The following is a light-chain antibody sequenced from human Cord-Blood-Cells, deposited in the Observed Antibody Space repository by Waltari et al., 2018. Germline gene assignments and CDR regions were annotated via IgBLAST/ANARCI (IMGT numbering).Light chain of an antibody. CDR3: SSYPSSSTLV. CDR1: SSDVGGYNY. Sequence: QSALTQPASVSGSPGQSITIPCTGTSSDVGGYNYVSWYQQHPGKAPKLMIYDVSKRPSGVSNRFSGSESGNTASLAISGLQAEDEADYYCSSYPSSSTLVFGGGTKLTVL. V-gene: IGLV2-14*01. J-gene: IGLJ3*02. CDR2: DVS.